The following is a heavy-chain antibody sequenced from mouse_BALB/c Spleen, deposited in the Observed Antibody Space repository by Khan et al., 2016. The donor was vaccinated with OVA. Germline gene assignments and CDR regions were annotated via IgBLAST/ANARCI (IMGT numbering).Heavy chain of an antibody. J-gene: IGHJ3*01. V-gene: IGHV4-1*02. CDR2: INPDSSTI. Sequence: EVQLQESGGGLVQPGGSLKLSCAASGFDFSRYWMSWVRQAPGKGLEWIGEINPDSSTINYTPSLKDKFIISRDNAKNTLYLQMSKVRSEDTALYYCARAYRYDERAWFAYWGQGTLVTVSA. CDR3: ARAYRYDERAWFAY. D-gene: IGHD2-14*01. CDR1: GFDFSRYW.